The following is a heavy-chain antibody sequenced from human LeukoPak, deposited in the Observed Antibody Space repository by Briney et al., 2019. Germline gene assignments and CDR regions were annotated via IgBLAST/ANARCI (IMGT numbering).Heavy chain of an antibody. D-gene: IGHD6-13*01. CDR2: SRNKADSYTA. J-gene: IGHJ4*02. V-gene: IGHV3-72*01. CDR1: GFTFSDSF. CDR3: ATSSWYRLAY. Sequence: GGSLRLSCPASGFTFSDSFMSWVRQAPGKGLEWVGRSRNKADSYTAEYAASVKGRFTISRDESKNSLYLQISSLETEDAAVYYCATSSWYRLAYWGQGSLVTVSS.